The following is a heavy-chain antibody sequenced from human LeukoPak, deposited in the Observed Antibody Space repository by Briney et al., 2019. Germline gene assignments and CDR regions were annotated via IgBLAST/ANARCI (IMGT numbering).Heavy chain of an antibody. CDR1: GGSISSSSFY. CDR2: IYYSGST. CDR3: ARDGSWYNYYFDY. V-gene: IGHV4-39*07. Sequence: SETLSLTCTVSGGSISSSSFYWGWIRQPPGKGLEWLGSIYYSGSTSYNPSLESRVTISVDTSKNQFSLRLNSVTAADTAVYYCARDGSWYNYYFDYWGQGTLVTVSS. D-gene: IGHD1-20*01. J-gene: IGHJ4*02.